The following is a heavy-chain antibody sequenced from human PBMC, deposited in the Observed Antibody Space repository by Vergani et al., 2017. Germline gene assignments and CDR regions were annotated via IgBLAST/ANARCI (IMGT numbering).Heavy chain of an antibody. V-gene: IGHV3-43D*03. CDR2: ISWDGGRT. CDR1: GFTFDDYA. Sequence: EVQLVESGGVVVQPGGSLRLSCAASGFTFDDYAMHWVRQAPGEGLEWVSLISWDGGRTYYADSVKGRFTISRDNSKNSLYLQMNSLRAEDTALYYCAKGGGSYEFDYWGQGTLVTVSS. J-gene: IGHJ4*02. D-gene: IGHD1-26*01. CDR3: AKGGGSYEFDY.